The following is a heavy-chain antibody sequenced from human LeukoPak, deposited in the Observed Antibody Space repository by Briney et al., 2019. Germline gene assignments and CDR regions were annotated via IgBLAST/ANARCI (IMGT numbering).Heavy chain of an antibody. J-gene: IGHJ6*02. D-gene: IGHD5-18*01. CDR2: SRNKAKSHTT. V-gene: IGHV3-72*01. Sequence: PGGSLRLSCAASGFTFSDRDMDWVRQAPGKELEWVGRSRNKAKSHTTEYAASVKGRFTISRDNSNNSVWLQMNSLKSEDTAVYYCALWSYYYYGLDVWGQGTTVTVSS. CDR1: GFTFSDRD. CDR3: ALWSYYYYGLDV.